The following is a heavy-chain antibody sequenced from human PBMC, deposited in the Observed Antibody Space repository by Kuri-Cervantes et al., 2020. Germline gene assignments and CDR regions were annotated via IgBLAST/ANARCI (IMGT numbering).Heavy chain of an antibody. CDR2: IYPGDSDT. Sequence: GGSLRLSCKGSGYSFTSYWIGWVRQMPGKGLEWMGIIYPGDSDTRYSPSFQGQVTISADKSISTAYLQWSSLKASDTAMYYCASATGGRYGLGYYYGMDVWGQGTTVTVSS. CDR1: GYSFTSYW. D-gene: IGHD3-10*01. V-gene: IGHV5-51*01. CDR3: ASATGGRYGLGYYYGMDV. J-gene: IGHJ6*02.